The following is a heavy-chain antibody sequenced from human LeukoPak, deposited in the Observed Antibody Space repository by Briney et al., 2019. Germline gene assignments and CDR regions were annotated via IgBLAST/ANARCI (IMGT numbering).Heavy chain of an antibody. CDR3: ARGYDAFDI. V-gene: IGHV4-30-2*01. Sequence: SQTLSLTCAVSGGSISSGGYSWSWIRQPPGKGLEWIGYIYHSGSTNYNPSLKSRVTISVDTSKNQFSLKLSSVTAADTAVYYCARGYDAFDIWGQGTMVTVSS. CDR1: GGSISSGGYS. CDR2: IYHSGST. J-gene: IGHJ3*02.